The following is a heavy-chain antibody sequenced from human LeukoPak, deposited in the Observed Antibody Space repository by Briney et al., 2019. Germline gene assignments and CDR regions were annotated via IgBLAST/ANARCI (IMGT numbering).Heavy chain of an antibody. Sequence: PGGPLRLSCAASGLTGRSNCMIWVRQAPGKGLEGVATIYSGGTTNYADSVKGRFSISRDKYNNTLYLQMNSLRAEDTAVYYCARDISSAYGWFDPWGQGTLVTVSS. CDR2: IYSGGTT. D-gene: IGHD2-8*01. CDR3: ARDISSAYGWFDP. CDR1: GLTGRSNC. J-gene: IGHJ5*02. V-gene: IGHV3-66*01.